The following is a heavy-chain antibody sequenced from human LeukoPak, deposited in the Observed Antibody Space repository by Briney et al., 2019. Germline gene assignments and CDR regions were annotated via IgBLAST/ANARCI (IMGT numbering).Heavy chain of an antibody. V-gene: IGHV3-53*01. CDR3: ARQPSAGAFDY. D-gene: IGHD6-19*01. CDR1: GFTVSSNY. CDR2: IYSGYNT. J-gene: IGHJ4*02. Sequence: PGGSLRLSCAASGFTVSSNYMSWVRQAPGKGLEWVSVIYSGYNTYYADSVKGRFTISRDNSKNTLYLQMNSLRAEDTAVYYCARQPSAGAFDYWGQGTLVTVSS.